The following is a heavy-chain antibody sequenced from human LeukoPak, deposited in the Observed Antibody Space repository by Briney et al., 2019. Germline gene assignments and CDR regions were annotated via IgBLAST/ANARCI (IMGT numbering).Heavy chain of an antibody. Sequence: ASVKVSCKASGYTFTSYGISLVRQAPGQGLEWMGWISAYNGNTNYAQKLQGRVTMTTDTSTSTAYMELRSLRSDDTAVYYCARAPNARYCSSTSCYRDTFDIWGQGTMVTVSS. CDR1: GYTFTSYG. CDR3: ARAPNARYCSSTSCYRDTFDI. D-gene: IGHD2-2*02. CDR2: ISAYNGNT. J-gene: IGHJ3*02. V-gene: IGHV1-18*01.